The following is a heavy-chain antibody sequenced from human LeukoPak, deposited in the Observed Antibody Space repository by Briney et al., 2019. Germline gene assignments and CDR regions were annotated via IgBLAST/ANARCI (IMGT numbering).Heavy chain of an antibody. J-gene: IGHJ4*02. V-gene: IGHV4-59*01. CDR1: GGSLSTYY. CDR3: AREGKLMGYSGGLGFIY. D-gene: IGHD6-19*01. Sequence: SETLSLTCTVSGGSLSTYYWSWIRQSPGKGLEWIGNIYYSGSTIYNPSLKSRVTISVDTSKNQFSLNLTSVTAADTAVYYCAREGKLMGYSGGLGFIYWGQGTLVTVSS. CDR2: IYYSGST.